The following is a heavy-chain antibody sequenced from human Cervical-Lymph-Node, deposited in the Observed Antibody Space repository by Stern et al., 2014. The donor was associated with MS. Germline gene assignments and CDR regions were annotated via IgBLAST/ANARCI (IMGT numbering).Heavy chain of an antibody. Sequence: VQLLQSGAEVKKPGASVKVSCKASGYTFTGYHIHWVRQAPGQGLEWMGRINPNSGATNYAQKFQGRVTMTRDTSISTAYMELSRLKSDDTAVYYCARDLLVDYWGQGTLVTVSS. D-gene: IGHD2/OR15-2a*01. CDR3: ARDLLVDY. CDR2: INPNSGAT. V-gene: IGHV1-2*06. J-gene: IGHJ4*02. CDR1: GYTFTGYH.